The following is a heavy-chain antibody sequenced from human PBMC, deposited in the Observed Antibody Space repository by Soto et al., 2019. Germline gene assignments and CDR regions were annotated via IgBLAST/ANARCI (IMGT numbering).Heavy chain of an antibody. V-gene: IGHV4-59*01. J-gene: IGHJ3*02. Sequence: ETLSLTCTVSGGSISSYYWSWIRQPPGKGLEWIGYIYYSGSTNYNPSLKSRVTISVDTSKNQFSLKLSSVTAADTAVYYCARARGVQQEINAFDIWGQGTMVTVSS. CDR1: GGSISSYY. CDR3: ARARGVQQEINAFDI. D-gene: IGHD3-10*01. CDR2: IYYSGST.